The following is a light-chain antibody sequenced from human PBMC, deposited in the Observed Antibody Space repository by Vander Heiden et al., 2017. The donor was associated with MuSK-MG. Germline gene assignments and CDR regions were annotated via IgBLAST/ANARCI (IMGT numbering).Light chain of an antibody. J-gene: IGKJ3*01. CDR3: QQYANSLVT. V-gene: IGKV3-20*01. CDR2: GAS. Sequence: EIVLTQSPDTLSLSPGERATLSCRTSQNISSVFLAWYQQKPGQAPRLLIFGASTGATGTPGRFSGSGSGTDFTLSISRLEPEDFAVYYCQQYANSLVTFGPGTRVDRK. CDR1: QNISSVF.